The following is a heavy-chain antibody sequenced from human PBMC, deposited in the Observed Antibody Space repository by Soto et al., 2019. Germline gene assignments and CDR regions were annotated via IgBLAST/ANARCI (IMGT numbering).Heavy chain of an antibody. D-gene: IGHD2-15*01. V-gene: IGHV4-4*02. CDR3: AALQQVASRLYLDS. J-gene: IGHJ4*02. CDR1: GVSVHSNNW. CDR2: IYHTGST. Sequence: QVQLQESGPGLVKPSGTLSLTCAVSGVSVHSNNWWSWVRQSPGKGLEWIGEIYHTGSTNYNPSLTSRLASSVDKSTSQFSLTLSYVTAADTAIYYCAALQQVASRLYLDSWGPGDLVPVSS.